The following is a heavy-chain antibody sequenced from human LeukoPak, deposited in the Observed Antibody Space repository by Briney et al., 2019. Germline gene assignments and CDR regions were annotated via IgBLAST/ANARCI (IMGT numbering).Heavy chain of an antibody. CDR3: AREFEASYYDFWSGSLKFDY. J-gene: IGHJ4*02. D-gene: IGHD3-3*01. Sequence: GGSLRLSCAASGFTFSSYAMHWVRQAPGKGLEWVAVISYDGSNKYYADSVKGRSTISRDNSKNTLYLQMNSLRAEDTAVYYCAREFEASYYDFWSGSLKFDYWGQGTLVTVSS. V-gene: IGHV3-30-3*01. CDR1: GFTFSSYA. CDR2: ISYDGSNK.